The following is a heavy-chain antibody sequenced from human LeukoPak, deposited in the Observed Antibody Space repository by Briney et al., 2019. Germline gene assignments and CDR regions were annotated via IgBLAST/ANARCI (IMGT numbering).Heavy chain of an antibody. V-gene: IGHV1-18*01. CDR3: ATCSGGSCYPDAFDI. Sequence: ASVKVSCKASGYTFTSYGISWVRQAPGQGLEWMGWISAYNGNTNHAQKVQGRVTMTTDISTSTAYMELRSLRSDDTAVYYCATCSGGSCYPDAFDIWGQGTMVTVSS. CDR2: ISAYNGNT. D-gene: IGHD2-15*01. CDR1: GYTFTSYG. J-gene: IGHJ3*02.